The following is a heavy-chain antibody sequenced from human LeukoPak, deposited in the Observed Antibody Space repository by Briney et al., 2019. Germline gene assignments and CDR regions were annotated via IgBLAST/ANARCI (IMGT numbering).Heavy chain of an antibody. CDR1: GFTFSSYS. CDR2: ISSSSSYI. V-gene: IGHV3-21*01. D-gene: IGHD4-23*01. Sequence: GGSLRLSCAASGFTFSSYSMNWVRQAPGKGPEWVSSISSSSSYIYYADSVKGRFTISRDNAKNSLYLQMNSLRAEDTAVYYCARDYGGNPGSFGYWGQGTLVTVSS. CDR3: ARDYGGNPGSFGY. J-gene: IGHJ4*02.